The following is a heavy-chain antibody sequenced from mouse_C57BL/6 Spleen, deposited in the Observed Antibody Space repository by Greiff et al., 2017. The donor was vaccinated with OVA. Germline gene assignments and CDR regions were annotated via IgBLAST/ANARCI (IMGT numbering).Heavy chain of an antibody. CDR1: GYAFSSSW. CDR2: IYPGDGDT. Sequence: QVQLQQSGPELVKPGASVKISCKASGYAFSSSWMNWVKQRPGKGLEWIGRIYPGDGDTNYNGKFKGKATLTADKSSSTAYMQLSSLTSVDSAVYFCARIYSERAMDYWGQGTSVTVSS. D-gene: IGHD2-1*01. V-gene: IGHV1-82*01. J-gene: IGHJ4*01. CDR3: ARIYSERAMDY.